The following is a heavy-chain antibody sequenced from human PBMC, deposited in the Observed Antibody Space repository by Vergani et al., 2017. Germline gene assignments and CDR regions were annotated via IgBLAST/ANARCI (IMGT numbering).Heavy chain of an antibody. CDR2: ISIDGSIT. D-gene: IGHD3-22*01. CDR3: ARDYQDSYYDSSGYNDAFDI. V-gene: IGHV3-30*19. Sequence: QVQLVESGGGVVQPGRSLRVSCAGSGFTFTNYDMHWVRQAPGKGLEWVAVISIDGSITHYADSVKGRFTISRDNAKNSLYLQMNSLRAEDTAVYYCARDYQDSYYDSSGYNDAFDIWGQGTMVTVSS. CDR1: GFTFTNYD. J-gene: IGHJ3*02.